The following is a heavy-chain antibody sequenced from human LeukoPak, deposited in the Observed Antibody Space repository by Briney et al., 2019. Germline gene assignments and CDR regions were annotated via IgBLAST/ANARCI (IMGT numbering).Heavy chain of an antibody. D-gene: IGHD2-2*01. Sequence: SETLSLTCAVYGGSFSGYYWSWIRQPPGKGLEWIGEINHSGSTNYNPSLKSRVTISVDTSKNQFSLKLSSVAAADTAVYYCARGGYCSSTSCYLRGPHGMDVWGQGTTVTVSS. CDR3: ARGGYCSSTSCYLRGPHGMDV. CDR2: INHSGST. V-gene: IGHV4-34*01. J-gene: IGHJ6*02. CDR1: GGSFSGYY.